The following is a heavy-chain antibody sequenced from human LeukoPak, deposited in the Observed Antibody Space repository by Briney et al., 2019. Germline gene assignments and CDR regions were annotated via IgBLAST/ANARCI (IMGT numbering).Heavy chain of an antibody. J-gene: IGHJ4*02. CDR1: GGTFSSYA. D-gene: IGHD2-8*01. Sequence: SVKVSCKASGGTFSSYAISWVRQAPGQGLEWMGGIIPIFGTANYAQKFQGRVTITADESTSTAYMELSSLRSEDTAVYYCATEGPVGTKLYFDYWGQGTLVTVSS. CDR2: IIPIFGTA. V-gene: IGHV1-69*13. CDR3: ATEGPVGTKLYFDY.